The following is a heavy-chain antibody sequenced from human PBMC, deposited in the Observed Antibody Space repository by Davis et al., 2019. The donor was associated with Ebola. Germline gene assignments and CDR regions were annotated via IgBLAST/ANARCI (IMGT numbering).Heavy chain of an antibody. Sequence: SVKVSCKPSVFTLSGAAVQWVRQARGQLLESIGWIVVGNGNTNYAQKFRERDTITRNMSTSTAYLELSSLTSEDTAVYYGVAGGTVGADNWFDPWGQGTWSPSPQ. CDR3: VAGGTVGADNWFDP. CDR2: IVVGNGNT. D-gene: IGHD3-16*01. V-gene: IGHV1-58*01. J-gene: IGHJ5*02. CDR1: VFTLSGAA.